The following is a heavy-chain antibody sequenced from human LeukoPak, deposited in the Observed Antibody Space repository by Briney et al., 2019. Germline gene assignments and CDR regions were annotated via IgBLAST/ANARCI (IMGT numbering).Heavy chain of an antibody. Sequence: PGGSLRPSCAASGFTFSSYAMSWVRQAPGKGLEWVSAISGSGGSTYYADSVKGRFTISRDNSKNTLYLQMNSLRAEDTAVYYCAKDHSGSYSGTLDYWGQGTLVTVSS. J-gene: IGHJ4*02. CDR3: AKDHSGSYSGTLDY. CDR2: ISGSGGST. V-gene: IGHV3-23*01. D-gene: IGHD1-26*01. CDR1: GFTFSSYA.